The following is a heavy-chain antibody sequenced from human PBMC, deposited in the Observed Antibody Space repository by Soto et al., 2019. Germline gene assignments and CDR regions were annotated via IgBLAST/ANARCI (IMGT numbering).Heavy chain of an antibody. V-gene: IGHV3-73*02. CDR3: ARGQGAAIGDYYTHGMTF. J-gene: IGHJ6*02. CDR1: GFIFSGSA. Sequence: EVQLVESGGGLVQPGGSLKLSCAASGFIFSGSAIHWVRQASGKGLEWVGRIRSRANNFATSSAASVKGRFTFSRDDSKNTAYLQMNTLKPEDTAVYYCARGQGAAIGDYYTHGMTFWGQGTTVTVSS. D-gene: IGHD2-2*02. CDR2: IRSRANNFAT.